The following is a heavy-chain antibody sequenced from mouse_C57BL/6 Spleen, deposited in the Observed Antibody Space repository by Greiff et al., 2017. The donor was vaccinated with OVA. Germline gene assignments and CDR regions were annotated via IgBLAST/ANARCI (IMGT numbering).Heavy chain of an antibody. CDR2: IDPSDSYT. J-gene: IGHJ4*01. V-gene: IGHV1-69*01. CDR3: ARPVYYGSSLYAMDY. Sequence: VQLQQSGAELVMPGASVKLSCKASGYTFTSYWMHWVKQRPGQGLEWIGEIDPSDSYTNYNQKFKGKSTLTVDKSSSTAYVQLSSLTSEDSAVYYCARPVYYGSSLYAMDYWGQGTSVTVSS. CDR1: GYTFTSYW. D-gene: IGHD1-1*01.